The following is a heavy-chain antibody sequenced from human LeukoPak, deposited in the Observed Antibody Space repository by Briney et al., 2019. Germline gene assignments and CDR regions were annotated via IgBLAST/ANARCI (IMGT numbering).Heavy chain of an antibody. CDR3: ARDFGITILLYYFDY. V-gene: IGHV3-30-3*01. Sequence: GGSLRLSCAASGFTFSSYAMHWVRQAPGKGLEWVAVISYDGSNKYYADSVKGRFTISRDNSKNTLYLQMNSLRAEDTAVYYCARDFGITILLYYFDYWGQGTLVTVSS. CDR1: GFTFSSYA. D-gene: IGHD3-3*01. J-gene: IGHJ4*02. CDR2: ISYDGSNK.